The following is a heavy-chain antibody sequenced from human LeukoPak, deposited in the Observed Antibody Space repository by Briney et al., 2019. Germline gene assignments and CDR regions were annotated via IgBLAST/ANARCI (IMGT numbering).Heavy chain of an antibody. J-gene: IGHJ1*01. D-gene: IGHD2-2*01. CDR3: ARTRYCSSTSCYRTLLYFQH. CDR2: INHSGST. CDR1: GGSFSGYY. V-gene: IGHV4-34*01. Sequence: SETLSLTCAVYGGSFSGYYWSWIRQPPGKGLEWIGEINHSGSTNYNPSLKSRVTISVDTSKNQFSLKPSSVTAADTAVYYCARTRYCSSTSCYRTLLYFQHWGQGTLVTVSS.